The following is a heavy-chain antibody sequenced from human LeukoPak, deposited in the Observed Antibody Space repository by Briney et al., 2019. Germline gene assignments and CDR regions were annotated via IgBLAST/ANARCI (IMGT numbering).Heavy chain of an antibody. V-gene: IGHV4-61*02. CDR1: SGSISGGDDY. J-gene: IGHJ4*02. CDR3: ARRGPNWLDY. Sequence: SQTLSLTCTVSSGSISGGDDYWGWIRQPAGKGLVWIGRIYTSGSTNYNPSLKSRVTISVDTSKNQFSLKLSSVTAADTAVYYCARRGPNWLDYWGQGTLVTVSS. CDR2: IYTSGST. D-gene: IGHD7-27*01.